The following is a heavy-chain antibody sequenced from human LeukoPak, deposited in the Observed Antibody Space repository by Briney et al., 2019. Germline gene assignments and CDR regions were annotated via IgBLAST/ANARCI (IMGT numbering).Heavy chain of an antibody. CDR3: ASDIVVVPAALTDY. CDR1: GFTFSSYG. Sequence: GESLRLSCAASGFTFSSYGMHWVRQAPGKGLEWVAFIRYDGSNKYYADSVKGRFTISRDNSKNTLYLQMNSLRAEDTAVYYCASDIVVVPAALTDYWGQGTLVTVSS. V-gene: IGHV3-30*02. CDR2: IRYDGSNK. J-gene: IGHJ4*02. D-gene: IGHD2-2*01.